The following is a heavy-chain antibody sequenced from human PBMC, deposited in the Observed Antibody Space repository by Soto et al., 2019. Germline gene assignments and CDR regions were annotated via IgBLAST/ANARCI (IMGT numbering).Heavy chain of an antibody. CDR1: GFTFSIYA. V-gene: IGHV3-23*01. J-gene: IGHJ4*02. Sequence: GGSLRLSCAASGFTFSIYAMTWVRQAPGKGLEWVSTTGGTGRTTYYADSVKGRFTVSRDNSKNTLDLQMSSLRAEDTAMYYCATVHNTSRSFDYWGQGTLVTVS. D-gene: IGHD1-1*01. CDR3: ATVHNTSRSFDY. CDR2: TGGTGRTT.